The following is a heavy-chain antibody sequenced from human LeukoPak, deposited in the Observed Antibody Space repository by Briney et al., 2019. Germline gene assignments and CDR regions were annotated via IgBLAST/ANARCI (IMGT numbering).Heavy chain of an antibody. J-gene: IGHJ4*02. D-gene: IGHD6-19*01. V-gene: IGHV3-30*02. CDR3: AKVVGWQWLDY. CDR1: GFNFRSSG. CDR2: IRKDGSNK. Sequence: GGSLRLSCVASGFNFRSSGMHRVRQAPGKGLERATFIRKDGSNKYYANSVKGRFTISRDNSKNTLYLQMNSLRAEDTAVYYCAKVVGWQWLDYWGQGTLVTVSS.